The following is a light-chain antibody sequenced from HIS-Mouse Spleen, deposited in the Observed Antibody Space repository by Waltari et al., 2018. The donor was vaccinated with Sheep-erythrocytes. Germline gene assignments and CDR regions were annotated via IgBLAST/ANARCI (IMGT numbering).Light chain of an antibody. CDR3: CSYAGSSTPWV. V-gene: IGLV2-23*01. J-gene: IGLJ3*02. CDR1: SRHCGSYNL. CDR2: EGS. Sequence: QSALTQPASVSGSPGPSITIPCPGTSRHCGSYNLFSWYQQLPGTAPKLMIYEGSKRPSGVSNRFSGSKSGNTASLTISGLQAEDEADYYCCSYAGSSTPWVFGGGTKLTVL.